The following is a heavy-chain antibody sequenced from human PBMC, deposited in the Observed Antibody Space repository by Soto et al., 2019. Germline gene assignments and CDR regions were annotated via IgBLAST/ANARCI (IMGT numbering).Heavy chain of an antibody. CDR3: AREGRGYCSSTTCPGI. CDR2: IKGDGSEK. D-gene: IGHD2-2*01. J-gene: IGHJ4*02. CDR1: GFTFSNYW. Sequence: GGSLRLSCAASGFTFSNYWMSWVRQAPGKGLEWVANIKGDGSEKYYVDSVKGRFTISSDNAKNSLYLQMDSVRADDTAVYYCAREGRGYCSSTTCPGIWGQGTLVTVSS. V-gene: IGHV3-7*01.